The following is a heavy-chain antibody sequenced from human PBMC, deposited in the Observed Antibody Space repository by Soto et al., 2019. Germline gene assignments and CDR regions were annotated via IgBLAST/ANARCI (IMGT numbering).Heavy chain of an antibody. Sequence: SGPTLVNPTQTLTLTCTFSGFSLSTSGMRVSWIRQPPGKALEWLARIDWDDDKFYSTSLKTRLTISKDTSKNQVVLTMTNMDPADTATYYCARIVRADTGDYWFDPWGQGTLVTVSS. CDR1: GFSLSTSGMR. CDR3: ARIVRADTGDYWFDP. V-gene: IGHV2-70*04. J-gene: IGHJ5*02. D-gene: IGHD3-16*01. CDR2: IDWDDDK.